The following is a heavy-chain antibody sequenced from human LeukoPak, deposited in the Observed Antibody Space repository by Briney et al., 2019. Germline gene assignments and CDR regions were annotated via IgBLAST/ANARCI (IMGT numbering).Heavy chain of an antibody. J-gene: IGHJ4*02. CDR3: ATADAPPDRVTIFWMPDF. Sequence: ASVKVSCKASGYAFNGSYIHWVRQAPGQGLEWMGRINPDGGGTNYAQSFQGRVTMTRDTSISTAYMELSRLRSDDTAIYYCATADAPPDRVTIFWMPDFWGQGTLVTVSS. V-gene: IGHV1-2*06. CDR1: GYAFNGSY. CDR2: INPDGGGT. D-gene: IGHD3-9*01.